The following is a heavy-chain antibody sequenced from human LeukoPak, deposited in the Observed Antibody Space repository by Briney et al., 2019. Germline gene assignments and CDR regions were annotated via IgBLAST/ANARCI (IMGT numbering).Heavy chain of an antibody. D-gene: IGHD5-18*01. CDR2: IIPIFGTA. J-gene: IGHJ6*02. CDR1: GGTFSSYA. CDR3: ARDRPTAMESSFYFYGMDV. V-gene: IGHV1-69*05. Sequence: GSSVKVSCKASGGTFSSYAISWVRQAPGQGLEWMGGIIPIFGTANYAQKLQGRVTMTTDTSTSTAYMEVRSLRFDDTAVFYCARDRPTAMESSFYFYGMDVWGQGTTVTVSS.